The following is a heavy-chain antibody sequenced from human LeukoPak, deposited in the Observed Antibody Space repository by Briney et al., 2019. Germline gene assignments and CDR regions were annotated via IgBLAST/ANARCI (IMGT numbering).Heavy chain of an antibody. D-gene: IGHD4-23*01. CDR2: ISSSGSTI. CDR1: GFTFSSYE. J-gene: IGHJ2*01. CDR3: AKDKPTTVASWYFDL. Sequence: PGGSLRLSCAASGFTFSSYEMNWVRQAPGKGLEWVSYISSSGSTIYYADSVKGRFTISRDNAKNSLYLQMNSLRAEDTAVYYCAKDKPTTVASWYFDLWGRGTLVTVSS. V-gene: IGHV3-48*03.